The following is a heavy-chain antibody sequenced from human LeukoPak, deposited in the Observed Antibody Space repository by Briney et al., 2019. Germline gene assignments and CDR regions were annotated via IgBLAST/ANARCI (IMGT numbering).Heavy chain of an antibody. CDR3: ACNRWLQSPFDY. CDR2: ITSSSSYI. D-gene: IGHD5-24*01. J-gene: IGHJ4*02. CDR1: GFTFSSYN. V-gene: IGHV3-21*04. Sequence: GGSLRLSCAASGFTFSSYNMNWVRQAPGKGLEWVSSITSSSSYIYYADSVKGRFTISRDNAKNSLYLQMDSLRVEDTAVYYCACNRWLQSPFDYWGQGTLVTVSS.